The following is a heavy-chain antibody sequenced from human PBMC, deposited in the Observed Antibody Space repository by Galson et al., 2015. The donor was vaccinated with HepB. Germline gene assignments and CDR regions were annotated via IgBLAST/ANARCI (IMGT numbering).Heavy chain of an antibody. Sequence: QSGAAVTKPGESLKTSCKGSGYSFTNYWLGWVRQMPGQGLEWLAIIDPTDSDIRYRPSFQRPVTISADKSISTAYVQWIGLKASDTAMYYCARPSHYGSGSYWDPFDSWGQGTLVTVSS. D-gene: IGHD3-10*01. J-gene: IGHJ5*01. CDR1: GYSFTNYW. CDR2: IDPTDSDI. V-gene: IGHV5-51*01. CDR3: ARPSHYGSGSYWDPFDS.